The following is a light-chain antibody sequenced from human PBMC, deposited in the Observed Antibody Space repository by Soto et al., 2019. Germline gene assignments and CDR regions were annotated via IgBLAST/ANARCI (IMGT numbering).Light chain of an antibody. J-gene: IGKJ1*01. CDR2: DAS. CDR3: QEYGSPDT. V-gene: IGKV1-5*01. CDR1: QSISNW. Sequence: DIQMTPSPSTLSASVGDRVTITCRASQSISNWLAWYQQTPGKAPNLLIYDASSLDSGVPSRFSGSGSGTDFVVTNSRLAPEDSAVYNGQEYGSPDTFGQGTKVDIK.